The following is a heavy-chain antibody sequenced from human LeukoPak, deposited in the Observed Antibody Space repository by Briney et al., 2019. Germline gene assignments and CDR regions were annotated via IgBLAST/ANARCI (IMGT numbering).Heavy chain of an antibody. CDR2: ISLSSSTI. V-gene: IGHV3-48*04. CDR1: GFTFSTYS. D-gene: IGHD3-22*01. CDR3: ARDPDSSGYYYSYFDY. Sequence: PGGSLGLSCAASGFTFSTYSMNWVRQAPGKGLEWVSYISLSSSTIYYADSVKGRFTISRDNAKNSLYLQMNSLRAEDTAVYYCARDPDSSGYYYSYFDYWGLGTLVTVSS. J-gene: IGHJ4*02.